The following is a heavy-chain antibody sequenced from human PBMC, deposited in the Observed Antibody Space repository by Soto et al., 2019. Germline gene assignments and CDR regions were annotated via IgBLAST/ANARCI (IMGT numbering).Heavy chain of an antibody. CDR3: ARPLDYAMDFDY. V-gene: IGHV1-18*01. CDR2: ISAYNGNT. CDR1: GYTFTSYG. J-gene: IGHJ4*02. Sequence: ASVKVSCKASGYTFTSYGVSWVRQAPGQGLEWMGWISAYNGNTNYAQKLQGRVTMTTDTSTSTAYMELRSLRSDDTAVYYCARPLDYAMDFDYWGQGTLVTVSS. D-gene: IGHD4-17*01.